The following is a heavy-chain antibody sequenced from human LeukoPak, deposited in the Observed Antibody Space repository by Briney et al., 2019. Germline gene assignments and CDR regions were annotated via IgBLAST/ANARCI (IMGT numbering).Heavy chain of an antibody. CDR2: INTNTGNP. CDR1: GYTFTSYA. D-gene: IGHD2-2*01. J-gene: IGHJ4*02. V-gene: IGHV7-4-1*02. CDR3: AKVQGYCSETSCYPDY. Sequence: ASVKVSCKASGYTFTSYAINWVRQAPGQGLEWMGWINTNTGNPTYAQGFTGRFVFSLDTSVNTAYLQISSLKTEDTAVYYCAKVQGYCSETSCYPDYWGQGTLVTVSS.